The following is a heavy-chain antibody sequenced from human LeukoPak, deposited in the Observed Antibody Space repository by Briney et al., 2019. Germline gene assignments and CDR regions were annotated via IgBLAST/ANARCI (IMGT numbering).Heavy chain of an antibody. CDR1: GFAFSTYS. CDR3: ARVLSGCETTRCELDY. CDR2: ISSSSTYI. Sequence: GSLRPSCAASGFAFSTYSMNWVRQAPGKGLEWVSSISSSSTYIYYADSVKGRVTISRDNAKNSLYLQMNSLRAEDTAVYYCARVLSGCETTRCELDYWGQGTLVTVSS. J-gene: IGHJ4*02. D-gene: IGHD1-26*01. V-gene: IGHV3-21*01.